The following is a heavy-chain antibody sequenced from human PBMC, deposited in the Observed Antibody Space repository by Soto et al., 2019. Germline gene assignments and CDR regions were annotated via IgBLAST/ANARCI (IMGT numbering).Heavy chain of an antibody. J-gene: IGHJ4*02. CDR1: CGSISSVTYY. Sequence: PSETLSLTCIVSCGSISSVTYYWGWIRQPPGKGPEWIGSISYSGSTYYNPSLKSRVTISVDPSKNQFSLKLRSVTAADTAVYYCARQHYYGSGNYWGQGTLVTVSS. CDR2: ISYSGST. CDR3: ARQHYYGSGNY. V-gene: IGHV4-39*01. D-gene: IGHD3-10*01.